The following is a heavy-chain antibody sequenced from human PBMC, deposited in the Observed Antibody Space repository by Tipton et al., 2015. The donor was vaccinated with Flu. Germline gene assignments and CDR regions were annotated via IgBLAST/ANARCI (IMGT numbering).Heavy chain of an antibody. D-gene: IGHD4-11*01. CDR2: IHPSGTT. V-gene: IGHV4-38-2*01. J-gene: IGHJ5*02. CDR1: GDSISSDYF. CDR3: GRRDYSNYVSQPKNWFDP. Sequence: TLSLTCVVSGDSISSDYFWGWIRQPPGQGLEWIGNIHPSGTTYINPSLTSRVTLSVDRSENQFSLRLNSVTAADTAVYYCGRRDYSNYVSQPKNWFDPWGQGTLVIVSS.